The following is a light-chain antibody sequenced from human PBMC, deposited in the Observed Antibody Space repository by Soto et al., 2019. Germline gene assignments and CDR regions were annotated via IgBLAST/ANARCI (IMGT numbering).Light chain of an antibody. Sequence: QSVVTQPPSVSAAPGQKVTISCSGSSSNVGNNFVSWYQQLPGAAPKFLIYDDSKRASGSPDRFSGSKTGSSATLAITGLQPGDEADYYCETWDSRLSAGVFGTGTKVTVL. CDR1: SSNVGNNF. CDR3: ETWDSRLSAGV. CDR2: DDS. V-gene: IGLV1-51*01. J-gene: IGLJ1*01.